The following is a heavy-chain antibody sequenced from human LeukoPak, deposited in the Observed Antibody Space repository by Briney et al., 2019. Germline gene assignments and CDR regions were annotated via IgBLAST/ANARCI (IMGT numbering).Heavy chain of an antibody. V-gene: IGHV4-4*07. J-gene: IGHJ4*02. CDR1: GGSISSYY. CDR2: IYTSGST. CDR3: AGGIAAAGKRY. Sequence: SETLSLTCTVSGGSISSYYWSWIRQPAGKGLEWIGRIYTSGSTNYNPSLKSRVTMSVDTSKNQFSLKLSSVSAADTAVYYCAGGIAAAGKRYWGQGTLVTVSS. D-gene: IGHD6-13*01.